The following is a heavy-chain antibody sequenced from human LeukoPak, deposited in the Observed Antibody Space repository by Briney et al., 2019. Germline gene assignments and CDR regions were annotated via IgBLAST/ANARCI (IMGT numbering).Heavy chain of an antibody. CDR1: GVSISSYY. V-gene: IGHV4-59*01. J-gene: IGHJ4*02. Sequence: SETLSLTCTVSGVSISSYYWSWIRQPPGKGLEWIGYIYYSGSTNYNPSLKSRVTISVDTSKNQFSLKLSSVTAADTAVYYCARDRGGGLYFDYWGQGTLVTVSS. D-gene: IGHD3-10*01. CDR3: ARDRGGGLYFDY. CDR2: IYYSGST.